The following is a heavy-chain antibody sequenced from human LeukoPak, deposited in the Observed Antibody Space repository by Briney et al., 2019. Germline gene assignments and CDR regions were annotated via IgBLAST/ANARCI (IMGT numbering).Heavy chain of an antibody. CDR2: INPNSGGT. CDR3: ARFALYSTSLPTLDY. Sequence: GASVKVSCEASGYTFTGYYMHWVRQAPGQGLEWMGWINPNSGGTNYAQKFQGRVTMTRDTSISTAYMELSRLRSDDTAVYYCARFALYSTSLPTLDYWGQGTLVTVSS. J-gene: IGHJ4*02. D-gene: IGHD6-6*01. CDR1: GYTFTGYY. V-gene: IGHV1-2*02.